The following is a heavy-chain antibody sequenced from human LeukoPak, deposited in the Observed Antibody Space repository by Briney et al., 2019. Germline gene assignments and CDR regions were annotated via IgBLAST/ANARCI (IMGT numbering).Heavy chain of an antibody. V-gene: IGHV4-31*03. J-gene: IGHJ4*02. CDR3: AGISYDSQVGSY. CDR1: GGSVSSANYH. Sequence: IPSETLSLTCTVSGGSVSSANYHWGWIRQHPGKGLEWIAYIYYSGSTYYNPSLKSRVTISTDTSKNQFSLKLTSVTAADTAVYYCAGISYDSQVGSYWGQGTLVTVSS. D-gene: IGHD3-22*01. CDR2: IYYSGST.